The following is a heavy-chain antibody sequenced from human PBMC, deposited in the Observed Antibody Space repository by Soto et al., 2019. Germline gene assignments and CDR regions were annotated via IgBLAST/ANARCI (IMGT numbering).Heavy chain of an antibody. J-gene: IGHJ4*02. CDR2: IIPIFGTA. D-gene: IGHD3-10*01. CDR3: ARAWRYYYGSGSYNY. Sequence: QVQLVQSGAEVKKPGSSVKVSCKASGGTFSSYAISWVRQAPGQGLEWMGGIIPIFGTANYAQKFQGSVTITADKSTSTAYMELSSLRSEDTAVYYCARAWRYYYGSGSYNYWGQGTLVTVSS. V-gene: IGHV1-69*06. CDR1: GGTFSSYA.